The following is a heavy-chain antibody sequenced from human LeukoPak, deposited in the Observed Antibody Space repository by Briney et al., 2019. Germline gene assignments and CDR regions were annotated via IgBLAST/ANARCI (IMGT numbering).Heavy chain of an antibody. D-gene: IGHD5-24*01. V-gene: IGHV4-4*07. CDR2: IYTSGST. CDR3: ARDLSGDSYRAASYYFDY. J-gene: IGHJ4*02. Sequence: SETLSLTCTVSGGSISSYYWSWIRQPAGKGLEWIGRIYTSGSTNYNPSLKSRVTMSVDTSKNQFSLKLSSVTAADTAVYYCARDLSGDSYRAASYYFDYWGQGTLVTVSS. CDR1: GGSISSYY.